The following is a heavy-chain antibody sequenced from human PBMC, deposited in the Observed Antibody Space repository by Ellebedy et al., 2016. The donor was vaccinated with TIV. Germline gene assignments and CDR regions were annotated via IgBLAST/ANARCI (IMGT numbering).Heavy chain of an antibody. D-gene: IGHD3-10*01. Sequence: GESLKISCVASGFIFSRYEMNWVRQAPGEGLEWISYIRSDGFTYYADSVKGRFTISRDDARNTLYLQMNSLRADDTAVYYCAREPTLDRGTADCSFDYWGRGTLVTVSS. CDR1: GFIFSRYE. J-gene: IGHJ4*02. CDR2: IRSDGFT. CDR3: AREPTLDRGTADCSFDY. V-gene: IGHV3-48*03.